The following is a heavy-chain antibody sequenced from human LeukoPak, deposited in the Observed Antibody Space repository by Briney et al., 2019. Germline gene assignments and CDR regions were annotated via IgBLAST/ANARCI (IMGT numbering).Heavy chain of an antibody. CDR1: GYTFNGYY. J-gene: IGHJ3*02. CDR2: ISDSNNKT. Sequence: GAAVKVSCKSSGYTFNGYYMHWVRQAPGQGLEWMGWISDSNNKTNYAQNLQGRVTMTTDTSTSTAYMELRSLRSDDTAVYYCARVQIVVVTGSYYPDAFDIWGQGTMVTVSS. D-gene: IGHD2-21*02. V-gene: IGHV1-18*04. CDR3: ARVQIVVVTGSYYPDAFDI.